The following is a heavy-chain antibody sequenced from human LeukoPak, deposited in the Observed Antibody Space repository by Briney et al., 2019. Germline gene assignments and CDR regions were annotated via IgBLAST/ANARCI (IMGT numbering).Heavy chain of an antibody. V-gene: IGHV4-4*07. CDR2: IYTSGST. J-gene: IGHJ6*03. CDR1: GGSTSSYY. Sequence: SETLSLTCTVSGGSTSSYYWSWIRQPAGKGLEWIGRIYTSGSTNYNPSLKSRVTMSVDTSKNQFSLKLSSVTAADTAVYYCVRRNYYYYYMDVWGKGTTVTVSS. CDR3: VRRNYYYYYMDV.